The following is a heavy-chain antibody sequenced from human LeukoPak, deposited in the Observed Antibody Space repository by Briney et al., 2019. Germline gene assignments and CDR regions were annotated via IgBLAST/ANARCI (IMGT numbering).Heavy chain of an antibody. Sequence: PSETLSLTCTVSGGSISSSNYYWGWIRQPPGKGLEWIGSIYYSGSTYYNPSLKSRVTMSVDTSKNQFSLKLSSVTAADTAVYYCASYDSSGYTFDYWGQGTLVTVSS. V-gene: IGHV4-39*07. J-gene: IGHJ4*02. CDR3: ASYDSSGYTFDY. CDR1: GGSISSSNYY. D-gene: IGHD3-22*01. CDR2: IYYSGST.